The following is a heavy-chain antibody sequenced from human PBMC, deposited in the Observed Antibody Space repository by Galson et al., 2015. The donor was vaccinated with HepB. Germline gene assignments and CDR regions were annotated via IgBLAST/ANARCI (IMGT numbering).Heavy chain of an antibody. CDR1: GFTFSSYA. CDR3: AKDRRVRGEKDY. CDR2: ISGSGGST. V-gene: IGHV3-23*01. J-gene: IGHJ4*02. Sequence: SLRLSCAASGFTFSSYAMSWVRQAPGKGLEWVSAISGSGGSTYYADSVKGRFTISRDNSKNTLYLQMNSLRAEDTAVYYCAKDRRVRGEKDYWGQGTLVTVSS. D-gene: IGHD3-10*01.